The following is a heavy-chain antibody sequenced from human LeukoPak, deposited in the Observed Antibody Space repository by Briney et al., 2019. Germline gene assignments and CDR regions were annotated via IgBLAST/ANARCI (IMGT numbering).Heavy chain of an antibody. CDR1: GFTFSSYA. D-gene: IGHD3-10*01. CDR3: AKWARDYGSGSSTYYFDY. V-gene: IGHV3-23*01. J-gene: IGHJ4*02. Sequence: PGGSLTLSCAASGFTFSSYAMSWVRQAPGKGLEWVSAISCSGGSTYYADSVKRRFTISRDNSKNTLYLQMNSLRAEDTAVYYCAKWARDYGSGSSTYYFDYWGQGTLVTVSS. CDR2: ISCSGGST.